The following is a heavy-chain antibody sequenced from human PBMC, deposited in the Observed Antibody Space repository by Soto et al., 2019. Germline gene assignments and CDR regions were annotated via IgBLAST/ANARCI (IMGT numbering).Heavy chain of an antibody. CDR3: ARDLNSGAVAY. CDR2: ISAYNGNT. J-gene: IGHJ4*02. D-gene: IGHD2-21*01. Sequence: QVQLVQSGAEVKKPGASVKVSCKSSGYTFTSYGISWVRQAPGQGLVWMGWISAYNGNTKYPQKLQGRVTMPTDTPTSTAYMELTSLRSDDTAVYYCARDLNSGAVAYWGQGPLVTVSS. V-gene: IGHV1-18*01. CDR1: GYTFTSYG.